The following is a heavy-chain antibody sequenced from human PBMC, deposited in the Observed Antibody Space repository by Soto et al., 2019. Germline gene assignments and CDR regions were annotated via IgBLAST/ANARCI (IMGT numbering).Heavy chain of an antibody. Sequence: GGALMLSCATSGFTFSSYEMNWVRQAPGKGLEWVSYISSSGSTIYYADSVKGRFTISRDNAKNSLYLQMNSLRAEDTAVYYCARDPGGYSGMDVWGQGTTVTVSS. J-gene: IGHJ6*02. D-gene: IGHD2-15*01. CDR2: ISSSGSTI. CDR3: ARDPGGYSGMDV. CDR1: GFTFSSYE. V-gene: IGHV3-48*03.